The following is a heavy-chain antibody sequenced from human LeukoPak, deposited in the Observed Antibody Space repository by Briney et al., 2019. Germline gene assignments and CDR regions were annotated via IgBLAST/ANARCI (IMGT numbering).Heavy chain of an antibody. Sequence: GESLKISCKVSGYSFTTYWIGWVRQMPGKGLEWMGIIYPGDFDTRYSPPFQGQVTISADKSISTAYLQWSGLKALDTATYYCARHNGKATYSSSWYENGMDVWGQGTTVTVSS. CDR1: GYSFTTYW. CDR2: IYPGDFDT. J-gene: IGHJ6*02. CDR3: ARHNGKATYSSSWYENGMDV. V-gene: IGHV5-51*01. D-gene: IGHD6-13*01.